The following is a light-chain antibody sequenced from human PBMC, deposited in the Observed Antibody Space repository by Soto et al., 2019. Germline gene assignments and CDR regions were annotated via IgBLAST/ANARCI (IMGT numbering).Light chain of an antibody. CDR2: GAS. CDR3: QQYGGSPIT. V-gene: IGKV3-20*01. Sequence: IVLTQSPGTLSLSPGERVTLSCRASQSVTTRLAWYKHKPGQAPTLLMSGASNRASGVPVRFSGSGSGTEFTLTITRLEPEDFALYYCQQYGGSPITFGLGTRLEIK. J-gene: IGKJ5*01. CDR1: QSVTTR.